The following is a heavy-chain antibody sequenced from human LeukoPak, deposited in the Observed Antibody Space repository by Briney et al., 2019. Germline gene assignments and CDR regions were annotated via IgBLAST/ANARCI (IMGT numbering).Heavy chain of an antibody. Sequence: ASVKVSCKASGGTFSSYAISWVRQARGQGLEWMGIINPSCCSTSYAQKLQGRVTMTRDTSTSTVYMELSRLRSVDTAVYYCASDEKNYYVDYCGQVTLVTVSS. CDR3: ASDEKNYYVDY. CDR2: INPSCCST. J-gene: IGHJ4*02. D-gene: IGHD2/OR15-2a*01. V-gene: IGHV1-46*04. CDR1: GGTFSSYA.